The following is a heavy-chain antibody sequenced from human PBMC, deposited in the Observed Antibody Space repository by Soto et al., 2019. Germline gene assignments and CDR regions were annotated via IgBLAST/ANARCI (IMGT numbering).Heavy chain of an antibody. CDR1: GYTFTSKI. D-gene: IGHD6-13*01. V-gene: IGHV1-3*01. CDR3: ARDTYNSGWFIWFDP. J-gene: IGHJ5*02. CDR2: LNAGNGNT. Sequence: QVQLVQSGAEVKKPGASVKVSCKASGYTFTSKIMHWVRQAPGQRLEWMGWLNAGNGNTESSQKFQGRITLSRDTSASTAYMELSNMRSEDTTVYYCARDTYNSGWFIWFDPWGQITLITVSS.